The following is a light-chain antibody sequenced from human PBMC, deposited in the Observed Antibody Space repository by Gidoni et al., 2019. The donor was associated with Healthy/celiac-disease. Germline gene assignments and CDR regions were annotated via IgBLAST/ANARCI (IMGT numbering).Light chain of an antibody. CDR3: QQYYSTPLT. CDR2: WAS. J-gene: IGKJ2*01. V-gene: IGKV4-1*01. Sequence: LGERATINCKSSQSVLYSSNNKNYLAWYQQKPGQPPKLLIYWASTRESGVPDRFSGSGSGTDFTLTISSLQAEDVAVYYCQQYYSTPLTFVXXTKLEIK. CDR1: QSVLYSSNNKNY.